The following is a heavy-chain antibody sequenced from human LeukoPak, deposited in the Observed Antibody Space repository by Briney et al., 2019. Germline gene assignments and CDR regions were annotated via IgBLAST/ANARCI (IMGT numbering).Heavy chain of an antibody. D-gene: IGHD5-18*01. J-gene: IGHJ3*02. V-gene: IGHV5-51*01. CDR3: ARRRDERGYKDIFDI. Sequence: GESLKISCKGSGYSFTSYWIGWVRQMPGKGLEWMGIIYPGDSDDSDAAYSPSFQGQVTISADKSISTAYLQWSSLKASDTAMYYCARRRDERGYKDIFDIWGQGTMVTVSS. CDR1: GYSFTSYW. CDR2: IYPGDSDDSDA.